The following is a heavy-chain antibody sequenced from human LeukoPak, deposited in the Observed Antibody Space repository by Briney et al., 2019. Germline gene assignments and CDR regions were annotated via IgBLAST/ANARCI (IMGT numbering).Heavy chain of an antibody. CDR3: ARQETRYTSCPY. CDR2: IYPADSDT. Sequence: GESLKISCKGSGYTFTTYWIGWVRQMPGKGLEWMGIIYPADSDTRYSPSFQGQVTISADKSIGTAYLQWSSLKASDTAMYYFARQETRYTSCPYWGQGTLVTVSS. D-gene: IGHD2-2*01. V-gene: IGHV5-51*01. J-gene: IGHJ4*02. CDR1: GYTFTTYW.